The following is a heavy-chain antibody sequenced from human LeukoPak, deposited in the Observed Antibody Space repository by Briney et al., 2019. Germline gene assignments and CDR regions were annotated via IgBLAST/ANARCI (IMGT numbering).Heavy chain of an antibody. D-gene: IGHD2-2*02. Sequence: GGSLRLSCAASGFTFSSYAMSWVRQAPGKGLEWVSAISGSGGSTYYADSVKGRFTISRDNSKNTLYLQMNSLRAEDTAVYYCARDPGGPHTVKWDAFDIWGQGTMVTVSS. CDR3: ARDPGGPHTVKWDAFDI. J-gene: IGHJ3*02. CDR1: GFTFSSYA. V-gene: IGHV3-23*01. CDR2: ISGSGGST.